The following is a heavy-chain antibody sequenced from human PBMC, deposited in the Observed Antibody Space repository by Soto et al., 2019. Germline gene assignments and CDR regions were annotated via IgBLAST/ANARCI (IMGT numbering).Heavy chain of an antibody. CDR3: VRGAPFDY. CDR2: INSDASST. Sequence: PGGSLRLSCAASGFTFSSYWMHWVRQAPGKGLLWVSRINSDASSTAYADSVKGRFTISRDNAKNTLYLQMNSLRAEDTAVYYCVRGAPFDYWGQGTLVTVSS. V-gene: IGHV3-74*01. J-gene: IGHJ4*02. CDR1: GFTFSSYW.